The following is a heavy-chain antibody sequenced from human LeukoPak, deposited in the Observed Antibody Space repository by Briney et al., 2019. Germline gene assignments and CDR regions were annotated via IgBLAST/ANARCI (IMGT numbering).Heavy chain of an antibody. J-gene: IGHJ6*03. CDR1: GGSISSSSYY. CDR2: IYYSGST. V-gene: IGHV4-39*01. Sequence: SETLSLICTVSGGSISSSSYYWGWIRQPPGNGLEWIGSIYYSGSTYYNPSLKSRLTISVDTSKNQFSLKLSSVTAADTAVYYCARTSKIYYYYMDVWGKGTTVTISS. CDR3: ARTSKIYYYYMDV.